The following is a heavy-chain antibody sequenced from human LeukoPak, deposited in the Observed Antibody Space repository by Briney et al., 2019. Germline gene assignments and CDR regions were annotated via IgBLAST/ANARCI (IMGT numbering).Heavy chain of an antibody. CDR3: ARDRGVLVPNNWFDP. D-gene: IGHD2-2*01. Sequence: SETLSLTCTVSGGSISSYYWSWIRQPPGKGLEWIGYIYYSGNTNYNPSLKSRVTVSVDTSKNQFSLKLSSVTAADTAVYYCARDRGVLVPNNWFDPWGQGTLVTVSS. V-gene: IGHV4-59*01. J-gene: IGHJ5*02. CDR2: IYYSGNT. CDR1: GGSISSYY.